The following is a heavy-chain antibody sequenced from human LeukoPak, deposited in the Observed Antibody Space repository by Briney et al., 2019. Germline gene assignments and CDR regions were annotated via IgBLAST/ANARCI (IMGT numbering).Heavy chain of an antibody. CDR3: ARGGLLYYFDY. J-gene: IGHJ4*02. V-gene: IGHV3-66*01. CDR1: GFTFRSYS. Sequence: GGSLRLSCAASGFTFRSYSMSWVRQAPGKGLEWVSVIYSGGSTYYADSVKGRFTISRDNSKNTLYLQMNSLRAEDTAVYYCARGGLLYYFDYWGQGTLVTVSS. CDR2: IYSGGST.